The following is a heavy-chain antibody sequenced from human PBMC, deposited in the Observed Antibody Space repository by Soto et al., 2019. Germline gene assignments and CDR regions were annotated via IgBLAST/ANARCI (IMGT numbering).Heavy chain of an antibody. Sequence: QVHLVQSGAEVKKPGSSVKVSCKYSGGTFRTESINWVRQAPGQGPEWMGGILPFFGTADYAPRFQGRVTITADAATTTAYMELRSLTSQDTAVYFCASGHEYGGTSDAFDVWGQGTMVTVSS. V-gene: IGHV1-69*13. D-gene: IGHD4-17*01. CDR3: ASGHEYGGTSDAFDV. CDR1: GGTFRTES. CDR2: ILPFFGTA. J-gene: IGHJ3*01.